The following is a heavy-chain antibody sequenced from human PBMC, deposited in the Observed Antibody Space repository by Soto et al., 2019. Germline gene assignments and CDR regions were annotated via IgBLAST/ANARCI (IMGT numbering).Heavy chain of an antibody. J-gene: IGHJ6*03. CDR1: GFTFDDYA. Sequence: EVQLVESGGGLVQPGRSLRLSCAASGFTFDDYAMHWVRQAPGKGLEWVSGIRWNSGSIGYADSVKGRFTISRDNAKNSLYLQMNSLRAEDTALYYCAKEARGYCTNGVCRYYYYYMDGWGKGTTVTVSS. V-gene: IGHV3-9*01. D-gene: IGHD2-8*01. CDR2: IRWNSGSI. CDR3: AKEARGYCTNGVCRYYYYYMDG.